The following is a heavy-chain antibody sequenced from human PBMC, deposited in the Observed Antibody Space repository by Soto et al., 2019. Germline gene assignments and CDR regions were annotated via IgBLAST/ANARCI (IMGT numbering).Heavy chain of an antibody. CDR1: GFTFKNHA. Sequence: QVQLVESGGGVVQPGRSLRLSCAASGFTFKNHAMHWVRQAPGKGLEWVAVISYDGSTKNYADSVKGRFTISSDNSKNTLDLQMNSLRAEDTAVYYCAKEGDYCSGGRCQYCYYYMDVWGKGTTVTVSS. J-gene: IGHJ6*03. CDR3: AKEGDYCSGGRCQYCYYYMDV. CDR2: ISYDGSTK. D-gene: IGHD2-15*01. V-gene: IGHV3-30*18.